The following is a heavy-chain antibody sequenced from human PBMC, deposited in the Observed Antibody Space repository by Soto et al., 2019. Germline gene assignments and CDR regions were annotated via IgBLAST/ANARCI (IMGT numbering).Heavy chain of an antibody. CDR3: ATEKYGAGRVGVDT. Sequence: QVQLVQSGAEVKKPGSSLKVSCETSGGTSTIYTITWVRRAPGQGLQWMGRIVPTLRLTNYAQDFQGRLTLTADTSTSTAHMELSSLTSEDTAVYYCATEKYGAGRVGVDTLGQGTLVTVSS. D-gene: IGHD1-26*01. CDR2: IVPTLRLT. J-gene: IGHJ5*02. CDR1: GGTSTIYT. V-gene: IGHV1-69*08.